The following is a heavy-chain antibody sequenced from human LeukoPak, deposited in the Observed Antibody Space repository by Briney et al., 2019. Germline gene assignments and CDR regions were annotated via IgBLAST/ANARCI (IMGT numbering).Heavy chain of an antibody. CDR1: GGSFSVYY. V-gene: IGHV4-34*01. CDR2: INHLGRT. CDR3: ARGSASGIYPIDY. J-gene: IGHJ4*02. Sequence: SETLSLTCAVYGGSFSVYYWSWIRQPPGKGLEWIAEINHLGRTNYNPSLKSRATTSIDTSKNQVFLKLSSVTAADTAVYYCARGSASGIYPIDYWGQGTLVTVSS. D-gene: IGHD5-12*01.